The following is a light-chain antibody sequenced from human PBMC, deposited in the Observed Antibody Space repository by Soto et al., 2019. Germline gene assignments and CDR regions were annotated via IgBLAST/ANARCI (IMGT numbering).Light chain of an antibody. CDR2: DVI. J-gene: IGLJ1*01. CDR1: SSDAGGYNS. Sequence: QSALTQPRSVSGSPGQSVTVSCIGTSSDAGGYNSVSWYQEHPGKAPKLMIYDVIKRPSGVPDRFSGSKSGNTASLTISGLLAEDEADYCCCSYVGSYSYVFGTGTKVTVL. CDR3: CSYVGSYSYV. V-gene: IGLV2-11*01.